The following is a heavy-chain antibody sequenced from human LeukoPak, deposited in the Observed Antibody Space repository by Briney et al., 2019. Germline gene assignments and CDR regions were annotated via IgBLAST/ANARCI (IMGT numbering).Heavy chain of an antibody. J-gene: IGHJ6*02. CDR2: ISYDGTNK. CDR1: GFTFSSYA. CDR3: AKDQGMIVPSYGMDV. D-gene: IGHD3-22*01. Sequence: PGGSLRLSCAASGFTFSSYAMHWVRQAPGKGLEWVAVISYDGTNKYYADSVKGRFTISRDNSKNTVYLQMNSLRAEDTAVYYCAKDQGMIVPSYGMDVWGQGTTVTVSS. V-gene: IGHV3-30-3*01.